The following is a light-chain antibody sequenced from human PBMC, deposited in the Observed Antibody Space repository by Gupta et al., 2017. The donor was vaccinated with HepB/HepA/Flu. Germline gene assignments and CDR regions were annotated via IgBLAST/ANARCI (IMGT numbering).Light chain of an antibody. CDR1: QSISSY. V-gene: IGKV1-39*01. CDR3: QKSYSTALT. Sequence: DIQMTQSPSSLSASVGDRVTITCRASQSISSYLNWYQQKPGKAPKLLIYAASSLQSGVPSRCSGSGSGTDFTLTIRSLQPEDFATYDCQKSYSTALTFGQGTRLEIK. J-gene: IGKJ2*01. CDR2: AAS.